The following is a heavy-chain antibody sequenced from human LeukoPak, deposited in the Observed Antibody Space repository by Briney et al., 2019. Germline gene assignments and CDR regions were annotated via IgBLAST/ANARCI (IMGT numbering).Heavy chain of an antibody. D-gene: IGHD3-22*01. V-gene: IGHV3-23*01. CDR2: ISGSGGST. Sequence: GGSLRLSCAASGFTFSSYAMSWVRQAPGKGLEWVSAISGSGGSTYYADSVKGRFTISRDNSKNTLYLHMNSLRAEDTAVYYCAKGYDSSGYYGFDAFDIWGQGTMVTVSS. J-gene: IGHJ3*02. CDR1: GFTFSSYA. CDR3: AKGYDSSGYYGFDAFDI.